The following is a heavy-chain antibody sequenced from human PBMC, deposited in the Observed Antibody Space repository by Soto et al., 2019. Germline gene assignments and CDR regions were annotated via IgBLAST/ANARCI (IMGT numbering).Heavy chain of an antibody. CDR2: ISGSGGST. D-gene: IGHD3-10*01. Sequence: PGGSLRLSCAASGFTFSSYAMCWVRQAPGKGLEWVSAISGSGGSTYYADSVKGRFTISRDNSKNTLYLQMNSLRAEDTAVYYCAKDSDSSIPSLWFGEFPSLDAFDIWGQGTMVTVSS. J-gene: IGHJ3*02. V-gene: IGHV3-23*01. CDR1: GFTFSSYA. CDR3: AKDSDSSIPSLWFGEFPSLDAFDI.